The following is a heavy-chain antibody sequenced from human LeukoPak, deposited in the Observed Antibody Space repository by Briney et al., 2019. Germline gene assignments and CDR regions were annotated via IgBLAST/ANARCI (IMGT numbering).Heavy chain of an antibody. CDR1: GFTFSSYG. CDR2: ISYDGSNK. D-gene: IGHD2-2*02. Sequence: PGGSLRLSCAASGFTFSSYGMHWGRQAPGKGLEWGAVISYDGSNKYYADSVKGRFTISRDNSKNTLYLQMNSLRAEDTAVYYCASGSPHWDIVVVPAAIGAIGDYWGQGTLVTVPS. V-gene: IGHV3-30*03. CDR3: ASGSPHWDIVVVPAAIGAIGDY. J-gene: IGHJ4*02.